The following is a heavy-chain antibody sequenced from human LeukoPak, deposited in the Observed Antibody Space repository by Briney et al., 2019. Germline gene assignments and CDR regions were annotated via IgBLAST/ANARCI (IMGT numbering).Heavy chain of an antibody. CDR3: ARAYGHLTSLYYYMDV. Sequence: GGSLRLSCAASGFTFSSYSMNWVRQAPGKGLEWVSSISSSSSYIYYADSVKGRFTISRDNAKNSLYLQMNSLRAEDTAVYYCARAYGHLTSLYYYMDVWGKGTTVTVSS. J-gene: IGHJ6*03. D-gene: IGHD3-10*01. CDR1: GFTFSSYS. CDR2: ISSSSSYI. V-gene: IGHV3-21*01.